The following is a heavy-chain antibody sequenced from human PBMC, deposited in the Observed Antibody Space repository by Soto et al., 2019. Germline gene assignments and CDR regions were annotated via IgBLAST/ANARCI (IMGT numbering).Heavy chain of an antibody. CDR3: ARDLLGQDYYYCMDV. Sequence: GGSLRLSCAASGFTFSSYGMHWVRQAPGKGLEWVAVIWYDGSNKYYADSVKGRFTISRDNSKNTLYLQMNSLRAEDTAVYYCARDLLGQDYYYCMDVWGQGTTVTVSS. CDR2: IWYDGSNK. CDR1: GFTFSSYG. V-gene: IGHV3-33*01. J-gene: IGHJ6*02. D-gene: IGHD3-16*01.